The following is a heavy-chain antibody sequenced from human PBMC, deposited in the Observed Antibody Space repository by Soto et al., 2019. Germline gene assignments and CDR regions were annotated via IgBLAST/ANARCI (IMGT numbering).Heavy chain of an antibody. Sequence: ASVKASCKASGDTFTSYGISWVRQAPGQGLEWMGWISAYNGNTNYAQKLQGRVTMTTDTSTSTAYMELRSLRSDDTAVYYCARTYDFWSGYYVWFDPWGQGTLVTVSS. CDR1: GDTFTSYG. CDR3: ARTYDFWSGYYVWFDP. J-gene: IGHJ5*02. CDR2: ISAYNGNT. V-gene: IGHV1-18*01. D-gene: IGHD3-3*01.